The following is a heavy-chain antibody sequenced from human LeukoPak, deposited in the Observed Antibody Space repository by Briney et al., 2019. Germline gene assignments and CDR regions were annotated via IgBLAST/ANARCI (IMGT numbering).Heavy chain of an antibody. CDR3: ARGLATVTPFDY. V-gene: IGHV4-34*01. Sequence: SETLSLTCAVYGGSFSGYYWSWIRQPPGKGLEWIGEINHSGSTNYNPSLKSRVTISVDTSKNQSSLKLSSVTAADTAVYYCARGLATVTPFDYWGQGTLVTVSS. CDR1: GGSFSGYY. J-gene: IGHJ4*02. D-gene: IGHD4-17*01. CDR2: INHSGST.